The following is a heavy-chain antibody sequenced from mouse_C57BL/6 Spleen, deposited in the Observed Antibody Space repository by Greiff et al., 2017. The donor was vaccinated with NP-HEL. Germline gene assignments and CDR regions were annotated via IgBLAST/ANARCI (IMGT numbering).Heavy chain of an antibody. D-gene: IGHD2-4*01. J-gene: IGHJ3*01. Sequence: QVQLQQPGAELVKPGASVKLSCKASGYTFTSYWMHWVKQRPGQGLEWIGMIHPNSGSTNYNEKFKSKATLTVDKSFSTAYLQLSSLTSEDSAVYYCARSYDYDGAWFAYWGQGTLVTVSA. CDR2: IHPNSGST. V-gene: IGHV1-64*01. CDR1: GYTFTSYW. CDR3: ARSYDYDGAWFAY.